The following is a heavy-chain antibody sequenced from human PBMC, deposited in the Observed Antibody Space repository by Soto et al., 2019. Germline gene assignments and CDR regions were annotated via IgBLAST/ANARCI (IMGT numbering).Heavy chain of an antibody. CDR3: ARARGLVEMATIFFDY. CDR1: GYSISSGYY. J-gene: IGHJ4*02. CDR2: IYHSGST. V-gene: IGHV4-38-2*01. D-gene: IGHD5-12*01. Sequence: SETLSLTCAVSGYSISSGYYWGWIRQPPGKGLGWIGSIYHSGSTYYNPSLKSRVTISVDTSKNQFSLKLSSVTAADTAVYYCARARGLVEMATIFFDYWGQGTLVTVSS.